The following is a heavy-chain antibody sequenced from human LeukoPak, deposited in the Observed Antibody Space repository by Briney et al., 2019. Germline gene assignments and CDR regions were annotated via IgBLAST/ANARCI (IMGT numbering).Heavy chain of an antibody. J-gene: IGHJ4*02. Sequence: PGGTLRLSCAASGFTFSSYGMSWVRQAPGKGLELVSAISGSGGSTYYADSVKGRFTISRDNSKNTLYLQMNSLRAEDTAIYYCATYRQVLLPFESWGQGTLVTVSS. CDR2: ISGSGGST. V-gene: IGHV3-23*01. CDR3: ATYRQVLLPFES. CDR1: GFTFSSYG. D-gene: IGHD2-8*02.